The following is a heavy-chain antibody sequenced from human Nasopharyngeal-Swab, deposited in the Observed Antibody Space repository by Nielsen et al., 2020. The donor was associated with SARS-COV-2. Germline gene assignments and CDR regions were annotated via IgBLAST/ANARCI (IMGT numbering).Heavy chain of an antibody. J-gene: IGHJ5*02. Sequence: GESLKIYCKGSGYSFTSYWISWVRQMLGKGLEWMGRIDPSDSYTNYSPSFQGHVTISAGKSISTAYLQWSSLKASDTAMYYCAIHQPTIAVDWFDPWGQGTLVTVSS. D-gene: IGHD6-19*01. CDR2: IDPSDSYT. CDR3: AIHQPTIAVDWFDP. V-gene: IGHV5-10-1*01. CDR1: GYSFTSYW.